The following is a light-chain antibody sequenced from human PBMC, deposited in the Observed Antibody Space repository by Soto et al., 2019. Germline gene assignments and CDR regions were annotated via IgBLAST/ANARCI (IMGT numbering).Light chain of an antibody. J-gene: IGKJ1*01. V-gene: IGKV1-5*03. CDR3: QQYNRYSWT. CDR1: HSFNNW. Sequence: DLQMTQSPSTLSASVGDTVTITCRASHSFNNWLAWYQQKPGKAPKFLIYKASTLESGVPSRSSRSGSGPEFTLTINSLQPDDYATYYCQQYNRYSWTFGQETKVQIK. CDR2: KAS.